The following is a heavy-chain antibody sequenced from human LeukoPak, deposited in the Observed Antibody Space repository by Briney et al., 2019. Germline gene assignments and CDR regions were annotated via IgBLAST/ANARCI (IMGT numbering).Heavy chain of an antibody. J-gene: IGHJ4*02. CDR1: GYSISSGYY. Sequence: PSETLSLTCTVSGYSISSGYYWGWIRQPPGKGLEWIGSIYHSGSTYYNPSLKSRVTISVDTSKNQFSLKLSSVTAADTAVYYCASHSPVGIFYFDYWGQGTLVTVSS. CDR2: IYHSGST. CDR3: ASHSPVGIFYFDY. V-gene: IGHV4-38-2*02. D-gene: IGHD1-26*01.